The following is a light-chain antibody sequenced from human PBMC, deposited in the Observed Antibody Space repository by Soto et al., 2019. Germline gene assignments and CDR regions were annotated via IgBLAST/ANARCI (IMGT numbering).Light chain of an antibody. J-gene: IGKJ4*01. CDR3: QQYGSSPLT. CDR1: QNIRDN. CDR2: GTS. V-gene: IGKV3-20*01. Sequence: ETILTQSPATLSVSPGERATLSCRASQNIRDNLAWYQQRPGQAPRLLIYGTSTRATGVPARFSGRGSGTDFTLTISRLEPEDFAVYYCQQYGSSPLTFGGGTKVDIK.